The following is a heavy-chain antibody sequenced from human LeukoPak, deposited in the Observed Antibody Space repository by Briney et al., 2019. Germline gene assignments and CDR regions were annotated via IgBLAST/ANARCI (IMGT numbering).Heavy chain of an antibody. CDR3: ASYSSGWYYGY. V-gene: IGHV3-7*01. CDR1: GFTFSSYW. J-gene: IGHJ4*02. Sequence: GGSLRLSCAASGFTFSSYWMSWVRQAPGKGLEWVANIKRDGSEKYYVDSVKGRFTISRDNAKNSLYLQMNSLRAEDTAVYYCASYSSGWYYGYWGQGTLVTVSS. CDR2: IKRDGSEK. D-gene: IGHD6-19*01.